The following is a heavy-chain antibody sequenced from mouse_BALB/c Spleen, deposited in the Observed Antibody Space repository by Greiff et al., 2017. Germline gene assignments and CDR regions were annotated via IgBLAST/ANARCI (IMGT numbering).Heavy chain of an antibody. V-gene: IGHV5-15*02. CDR3: AREENYYAMDY. J-gene: IGHJ4*01. CDR1: GFTFSDYG. CDR2: ISNLAYSI. Sequence: EVKVEESGGGLVQPGGSRKLSCAASGFTFSDYGMAWVRQAPGKGPEWVAFISNLAYSIYYADTVTGRFTISRENAKNTLYLEMSSLRSEDTAMYYCAREENYYAMDYWGQGTSVTVSS.